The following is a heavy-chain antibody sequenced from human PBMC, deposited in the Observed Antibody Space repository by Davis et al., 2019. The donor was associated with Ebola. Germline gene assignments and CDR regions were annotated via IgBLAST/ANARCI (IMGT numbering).Heavy chain of an antibody. V-gene: IGHV4-39*01. CDR2: IHHSGTT. CDR1: GGSITSSSYY. J-gene: IGHJ4*02. Sequence: MPSDTLSPTCTVPGGSITSSSYYWAWIRQPPVKGLAWLANIHHSGTTFYNPSLKSRVTISVDTSKNQFSLKLNSVTAADTALYHCARQSLDFDYWGQGILVTVSS. CDR3: ARQSLDFDY.